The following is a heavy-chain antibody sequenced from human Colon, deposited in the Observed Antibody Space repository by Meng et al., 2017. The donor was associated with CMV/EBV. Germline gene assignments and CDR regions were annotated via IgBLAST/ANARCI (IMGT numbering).Heavy chain of an antibody. D-gene: IGHD3-10*01. CDR2: IRYDGSNK. V-gene: IGHV3-30*02. J-gene: IGHJ4*02. CDR1: GFTFSDYW. Sequence: GESLKISCAASGFTFSDYWMTWVRQAPGKGLEWVAFIRYDGSNKYYADSVKGRFTISRDNSKNTLYLQMNSLRAEDTAVYYCAKDRGEYFDYWGQGTLVTVSS. CDR3: AKDRGEYFDY.